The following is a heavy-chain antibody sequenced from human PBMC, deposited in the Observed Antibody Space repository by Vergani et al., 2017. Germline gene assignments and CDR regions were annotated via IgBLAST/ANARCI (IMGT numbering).Heavy chain of an antibody. V-gene: IGHV3-15*01. D-gene: IGHD3-10*01. CDR1: GFTFSNAW. CDR3: TTAFGVRFGELIYYYYGMDV. J-gene: IGHJ6*02. Sequence: EVQLVESGGGLVKPGGSLRLSCAASGFTFSNAWMSWVRQAPGKGLEWVGRIKSKTDGGTTDYAAPVKGRFTISRDDSKNTLYLQMNSLKTEDTAVYYCTTAFGVRFGELIYYYYGMDVWGQGTTVTVSS. CDR2: IKSKTDGGTT.